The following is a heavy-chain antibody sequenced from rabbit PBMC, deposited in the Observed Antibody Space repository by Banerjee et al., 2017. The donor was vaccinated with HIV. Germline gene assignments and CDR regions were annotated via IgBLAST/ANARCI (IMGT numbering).Heavy chain of an antibody. CDR2: IGAGSSGTT. CDR1: GFSFNSDYD. Sequence: QSLEESGGDLVKPGASLTLTCTASGFSFNSDYDMCWVRQAPGKGLEWIACIGAGSSGTTYYASWAKGRFTVSKTSSTTLTLQMTSLTAADTATYFCARGSGSSYDLWGPGTLVTVS. D-gene: IGHD8-1*01. CDR3: ARGSGSSYDL. V-gene: IGHV1S40*01. J-gene: IGHJ4*01.